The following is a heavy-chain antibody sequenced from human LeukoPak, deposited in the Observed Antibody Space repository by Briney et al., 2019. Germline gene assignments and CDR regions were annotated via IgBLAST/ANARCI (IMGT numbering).Heavy chain of an antibody. CDR2: IKEDGSAK. Sequence: GSLILSCAASGFIFSTYWMNWVRQAPGKGLEWVANIKEDGSAKYYVDSVKGRFTISRDNAKNLLYLQMNSLRAEDTAVYYCVMDMDVWGQGTTVTVSS. CDR3: VMDMDV. V-gene: IGHV3-7*05. CDR1: GFIFSTYW. J-gene: IGHJ6*02.